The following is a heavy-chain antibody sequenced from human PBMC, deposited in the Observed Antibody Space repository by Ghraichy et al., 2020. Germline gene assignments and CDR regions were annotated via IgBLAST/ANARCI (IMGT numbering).Heavy chain of an antibody. CDR1: GGSISSYY. J-gene: IGHJ4*02. CDR3: ARALPLGNNWNYGWVPVIDY. Sequence: SETLSLTCTVSGGSISSYYWSWIRQPPGKGLEWIGYIYYSGSTNYNPSLKSRVTISVDTSKNQFSLKLSSVTAADTAVYYCARALPLGNNWNYGWVPVIDYWGQGTLVTVSS. V-gene: IGHV4-59*01. CDR2: IYYSGST. D-gene: IGHD1-7*01.